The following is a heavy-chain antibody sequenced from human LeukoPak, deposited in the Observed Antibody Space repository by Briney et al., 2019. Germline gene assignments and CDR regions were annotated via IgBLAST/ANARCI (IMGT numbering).Heavy chain of an antibody. CDR3: ARIRYSYGEDNAFDI. CDR1: GYSISSGYY. CDR2: IYHSGST. D-gene: IGHD5-18*01. J-gene: IGHJ3*02. Sequence: ETLSLTCTVSGYSISSGYYWGWIRQPPGKGLEWIGSIYHSGSTYYNSSLKSRVTISVDTSKNQFSLKLSSVTAADTAVYYCARIRYSYGEDNAFDIWGQGTMVTVSS. V-gene: IGHV4-38-2*02.